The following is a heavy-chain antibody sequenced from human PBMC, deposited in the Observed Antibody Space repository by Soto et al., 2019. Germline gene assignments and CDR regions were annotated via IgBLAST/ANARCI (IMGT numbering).Heavy chain of an antibody. CDR1: GGSISSGGYY. CDR2: IYYSGST. J-gene: IGHJ6*02. CDR3: ARVCGGDCHYGMDV. V-gene: IGHV4-31*03. Sequence: QVQLQESGPGLVKPSQTLSLTCTVSGGSISSGGYYWTWIRQHPGKALEWIGYIYYSGSTYYNPSLKSRVTISVDTSNNQFSLKLSSVTAADTAVYYCARVCGGDCHYGMDVWGQGTTVTVSS. D-gene: IGHD2-21*02.